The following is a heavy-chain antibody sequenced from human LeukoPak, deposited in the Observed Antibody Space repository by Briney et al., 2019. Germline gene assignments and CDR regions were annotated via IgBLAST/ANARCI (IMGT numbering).Heavy chain of an antibody. V-gene: IGHV4-39*01. CDR2: IYYSGRT. CDR1: GGSLSSSSYY. D-gene: IGHD1-26*01. Sequence: PSETLSLTCTVSGGSLSSSSYYWGWIRQPPGKGLEWIGSIYYSGRTYYNPSLKSRVPISVDTSKNQSSLKLSSVTAADTAVYYCAKQRAPALIDYWGQGTLVTVSS. CDR3: AKQRAPALIDY. J-gene: IGHJ4*02.